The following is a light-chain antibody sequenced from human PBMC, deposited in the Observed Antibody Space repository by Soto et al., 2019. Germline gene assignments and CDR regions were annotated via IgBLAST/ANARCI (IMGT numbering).Light chain of an antibody. J-gene: IGKJ1*01. CDR1: HIISSC. CDR3: QHQRT. CDR2: KAS. Sequence: EIELTQSPSTLSASVGDRVTITNRARHIISSCLGWYQQKPGKAPKLLIYKASSLESGVPSRFSGTGSRTVFNLAKNSLQPDDFAAYYCQHQRTFSQGTKVDIK. V-gene: IGKV1-5*03.